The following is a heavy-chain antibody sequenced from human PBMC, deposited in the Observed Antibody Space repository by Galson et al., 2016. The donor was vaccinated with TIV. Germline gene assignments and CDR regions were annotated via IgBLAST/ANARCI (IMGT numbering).Heavy chain of an antibody. D-gene: IGHD6-13*01. J-gene: IGHJ2*01. CDR2: IKEDGSEK. CDR1: GFTFRSYW. CDR3: ARSYSSSWSGWYFDL. V-gene: IGHV3-7*03. Sequence: CATSGFTFRSYWMSWVRQAPGKGLEWVANIKEDGSEKYYVDSVKGRFTISRDNAKNSLYVQMNSLRDEDTAVYYCARSYSSSWSGWYFDLWGRGTLVTVSS.